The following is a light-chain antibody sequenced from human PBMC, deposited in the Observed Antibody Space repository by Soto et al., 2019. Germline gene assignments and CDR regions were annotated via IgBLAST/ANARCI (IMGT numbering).Light chain of an antibody. J-gene: IGLJ2*01. V-gene: IGLV2-23*01. CDR2: EGS. Sequence: QSALTQPASVSGSPGQSITISCTGTSSDVGSYNLVSWYQQHPGKAPKLMIYEGSKRLSGVSNRFSGSKSGNTASLTISGLQAEDEAYYYCCSYAGSSPVVFGGGTQLTVL. CDR1: SSDVGSYNL. CDR3: CSYAGSSPVV.